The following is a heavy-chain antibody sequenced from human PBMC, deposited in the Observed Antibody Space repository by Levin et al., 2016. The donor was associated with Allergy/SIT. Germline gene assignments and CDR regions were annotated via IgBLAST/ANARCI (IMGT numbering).Heavy chain of an antibody. J-gene: IGHJ3*02. CDR3: ATTGRRDEAFDI. Sequence: SETLSLTCTVSGGSISSYYWTWIRQPAGKGLEWIGRIYTSGSTNYNPSLKSRVTMSIDTSKNQFSLKANSVTAADTAVYYCATTGRRDEAFDIWGQGTMVTVSS. CDR2: IYTSGST. V-gene: IGHV4-4*07. CDR1: GGSISSYY.